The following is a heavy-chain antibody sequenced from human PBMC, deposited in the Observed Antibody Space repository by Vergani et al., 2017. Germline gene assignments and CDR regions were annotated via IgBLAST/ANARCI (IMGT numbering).Heavy chain of an antibody. CDR1: GYTFTSYD. Sequence: QVQLVPSGAEVKKPGASVKVSCKASGYTFTSYDINWVRQPTGQGLEWMGWMNPNSGNTGYAQKFKGRVTMTRNTSISTAYMELSSLRSEDTAVYYSARASWVVRSMNWFDPWGQGSLVTVSS. V-gene: IGHV1-8*01. D-gene: IGHD3-10*01. CDR2: MNPNSGNT. CDR3: ARASWVVRSMNWFDP. J-gene: IGHJ5*02.